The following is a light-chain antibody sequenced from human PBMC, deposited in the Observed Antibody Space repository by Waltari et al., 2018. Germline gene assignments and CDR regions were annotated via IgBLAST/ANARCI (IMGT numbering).Light chain of an antibody. V-gene: IGLV2-14*01. CDR1: GRDVGNYNF. CDR2: EVN. J-gene: IGLJ1*01. CDR3: SSYTSSSTFV. Sequence: QSALTQPASVSGSPGQSLTISCTGTGRDVGNYNFVSWYQHHPGKAPKLIISEVNNRPSGVSDRFSGFKSGNKASLTISGLQADDEADYYCSSYTSSSTFVFGTGTKVTVL.